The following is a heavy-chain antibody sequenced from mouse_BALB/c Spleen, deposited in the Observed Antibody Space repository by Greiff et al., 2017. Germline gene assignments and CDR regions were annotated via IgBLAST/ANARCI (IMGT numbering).Heavy chain of an antibody. J-gene: IGHJ4*01. CDR2: ISSGSSTI. V-gene: IGHV5-17*02. CDR3: ARHYRYDDAMDY. Sequence: EVHLVESGGGLVQPGGSRKLSCAASGFTFSSFGMHWVRQAPEKGLEWVAYISSGSSTIYYADTVKGRFTISRDNPKNTLFLQMTSLRSEDTAMYYCARHYRYDDAMDYWGQGTSVTVSS. D-gene: IGHD2-14*01. CDR1: GFTFSSFG.